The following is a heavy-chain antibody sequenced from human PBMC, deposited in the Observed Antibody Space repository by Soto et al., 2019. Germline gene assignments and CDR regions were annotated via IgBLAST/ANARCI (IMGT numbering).Heavy chain of an antibody. D-gene: IGHD3-3*01. V-gene: IGHV3-48*03. Sequence: HPGGSLRLSCAASGFTFSSYEMNWVRQAPGKGLEWVSYISSSGSTIYYADSVKGRFTISRDNAKNSLYLQMNSLRAEDTAVYYCAALWSGGSGWYYGMDVWGQGTTVTVSS. CDR1: GFTFSSYE. CDR2: ISSSGSTI. J-gene: IGHJ6*02. CDR3: AALWSGGSGWYYGMDV.